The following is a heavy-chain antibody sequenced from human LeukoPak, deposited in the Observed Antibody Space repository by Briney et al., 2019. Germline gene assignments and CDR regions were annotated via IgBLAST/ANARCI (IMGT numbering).Heavy chain of an antibody. CDR3: ARDRGSSGLIDY. CDR2: IYYSGST. V-gene: IGHV4-59*01. Sequence: SETLSLTCTVSGGSISSYYWSWIRQPAGKGLEWIGYIYYSGSTNYNPSLKSRVTISVDTSKNQFSLKLSSVTAADTAVYYCARDRGSSGLIDYWGQGTLVTVSS. D-gene: IGHD6-19*01. J-gene: IGHJ4*02. CDR1: GGSISSYY.